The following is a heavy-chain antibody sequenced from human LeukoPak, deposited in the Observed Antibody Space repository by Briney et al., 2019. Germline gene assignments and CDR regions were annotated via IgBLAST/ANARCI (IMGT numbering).Heavy chain of an antibody. CDR1: GGSFSGYY. D-gene: IGHD5-18*01. J-gene: IGHJ4*02. Sequence: SETLSLTCAVYGGSFSGYYWSWIRQPPGKGLEWIGEINHSGSTNYNPSLKSRVTISVDTSKNQFSLKLSSVTAADAAVYYCARVPPLWLRYGPFDYWGQGTLVTVSS. V-gene: IGHV4-34*01. CDR2: INHSGST. CDR3: ARVPPLWLRYGPFDY.